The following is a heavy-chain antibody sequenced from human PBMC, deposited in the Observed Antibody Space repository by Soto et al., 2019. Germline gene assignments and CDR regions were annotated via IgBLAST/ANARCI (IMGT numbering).Heavy chain of an antibody. CDR1: GGSVSSGSYY. D-gene: IGHD3-16*02. CDR2: IYYRGST. CDR3: ASSRGYLPNWFDP. Sequence: PWETLSLTCTVSGGSVSSGSYYWSGIRQPPGKGLEWIGYIYYRGSTDYNPSLKSRVTISVDSSKNQFSLKLSSVTAVDTAVYYCASSRGYLPNWFDPWGQGSLVTVSS. V-gene: IGHV4-61*01. J-gene: IGHJ5*02.